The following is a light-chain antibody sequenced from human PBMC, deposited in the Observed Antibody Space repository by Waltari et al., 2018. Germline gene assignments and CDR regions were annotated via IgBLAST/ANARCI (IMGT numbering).Light chain of an antibody. Sequence: SVLTQPHSVSAPPGQKATMSCSGSSSNIGNGYVSWYQHVPGTAPKLLIYDNIKRPSVIPDRFSASKSGTSATLDITGLQTGDEADYFCGTWDSILSTVVFGGGTKLTVL. CDR1: SSNIGNGY. CDR2: DNI. CDR3: GTWDSILSTVV. V-gene: IGLV1-51*01. J-gene: IGLJ2*01.